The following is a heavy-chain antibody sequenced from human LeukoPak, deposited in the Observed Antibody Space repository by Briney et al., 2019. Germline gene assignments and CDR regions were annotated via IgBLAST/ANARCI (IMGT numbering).Heavy chain of an antibody. CDR2: IIPIFGTA. Sequence: GASVKVSCKASGGTFSSYAISWVRQAPGQGLEWMGGIIPIFGTANYAQKFQGRVTITTDESTSTAYMELSSLRSEDTAVYYCAREGEFGVVTNFDYWGQGTLVTVSS. CDR3: AREGEFGVVTNFDY. V-gene: IGHV1-69*05. D-gene: IGHD3-3*01. CDR1: GGTFSSYA. J-gene: IGHJ4*02.